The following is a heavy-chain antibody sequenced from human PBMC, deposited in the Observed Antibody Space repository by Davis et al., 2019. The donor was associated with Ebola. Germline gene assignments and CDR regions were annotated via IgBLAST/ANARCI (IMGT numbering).Heavy chain of an antibody. Sequence: GGSLRLSCAASGFTFSGSAMHWVRQASGKGLEWVGRIRSKANSYATAYAASVKGRFTISSDDSKNTAYLQMNSLRAEDTAVYYCAKDRVRLSIWGQGTLVTVSS. CDR2: IRSKANSYAT. CDR3: AKDRVRLSI. J-gene: IGHJ1*01. CDR1: GFTFSGSA. V-gene: IGHV3-73*01.